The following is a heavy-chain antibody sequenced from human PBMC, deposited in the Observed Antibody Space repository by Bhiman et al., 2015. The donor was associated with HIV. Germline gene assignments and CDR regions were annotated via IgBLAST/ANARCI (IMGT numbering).Heavy chain of an antibody. CDR1: GFTFSAYN. D-gene: IGHD6-6*01. J-gene: IGHJ4*02. Sequence: EVQLVESGGGLVKPGGSLRLSCAVSGFTFSAYNMNWVRQAPGKGLEWVSLISSTSAYIFYADSVKGRFTISRDNAKSSLFLQVNSLRAEDTAVYYCARGGSSSGYDYWGQGTLV. CDR2: ISSTSAYI. CDR3: ARGGSSSGYDY. V-gene: IGHV3-21*01.